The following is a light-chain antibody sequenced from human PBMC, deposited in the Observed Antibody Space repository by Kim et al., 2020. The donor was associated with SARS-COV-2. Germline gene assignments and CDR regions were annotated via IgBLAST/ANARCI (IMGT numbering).Light chain of an antibody. Sequence: GQTVPISCSGSSSTIGTNYVSWYQQLPGTAPKLLIYDNNKRPSGIPDRFSGSKSGTSATLGITGLQTGDEADYYCGTWDSSLSAYVFGTGTKVTVL. CDR1: SSTIGTNY. CDR2: DNN. J-gene: IGLJ1*01. V-gene: IGLV1-51*01. CDR3: GTWDSSLSAYV.